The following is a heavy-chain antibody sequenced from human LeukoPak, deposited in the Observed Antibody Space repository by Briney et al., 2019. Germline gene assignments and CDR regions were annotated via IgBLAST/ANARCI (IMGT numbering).Heavy chain of an antibody. CDR3: ARDSSSWYFHGMDV. J-gene: IGHJ6*02. Sequence: SETLSLTCTVSGGSISSSSYYWGWIRQPPGKGLEWIGSIYYSGSTYYNPSLKSRVTISVDTSKNQFSLKLSSVTAADTAVYYCARDSSSWYFHGMDVWGQGTTVTVSS. CDR2: IYYSGST. CDR1: GGSISSSSYY. V-gene: IGHV4-39*07. D-gene: IGHD6-13*01.